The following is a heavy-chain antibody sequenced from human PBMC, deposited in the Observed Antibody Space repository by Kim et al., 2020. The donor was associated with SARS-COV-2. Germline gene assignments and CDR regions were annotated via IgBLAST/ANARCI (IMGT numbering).Heavy chain of an antibody. V-gene: IGHV3-9*01. Sequence: GGSLRLSCAASGFTFGDYAMHWVRQAPGKGLEWVSGISWNSGSIGYADSVKGRFTISRDNAKNSLYLQMNSLRAEDTALYYCAKGYKRWLQPYFDYWGQGTLVTVSS. CDR1: GFTFGDYA. CDR3: AKGYKRWLQPYFDY. D-gene: IGHD5-12*01. J-gene: IGHJ4*02. CDR2: ISWNSGSI.